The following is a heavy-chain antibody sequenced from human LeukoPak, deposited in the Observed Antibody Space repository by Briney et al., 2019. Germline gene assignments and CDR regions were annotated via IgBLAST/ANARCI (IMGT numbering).Heavy chain of an antibody. V-gene: IGHV4-34*01. CDR1: GGSFSGYC. J-gene: IGHJ4*02. Sequence: SETLSLTCAVYGGSFSGYCWSWIRQPPGKGLEWIGEINHSGSTNYNPSLKSRVTISVDTSKNQFSLKLSSVTAADTAVYYCARGKAPTYYYGSGSSSPFDYWGQGTLVTVSS. CDR2: INHSGST. CDR3: ARGKAPTYYYGSGSSSPFDY. D-gene: IGHD3-10*01.